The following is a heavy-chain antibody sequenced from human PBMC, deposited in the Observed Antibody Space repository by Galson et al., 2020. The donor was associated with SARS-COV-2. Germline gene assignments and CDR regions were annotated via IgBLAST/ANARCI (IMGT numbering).Heavy chain of an antibody. V-gene: IGHV4-61*01. CDR1: GGSVSSGSSY. J-gene: IGHJ6*03. CDR2: IYYSGST. D-gene: IGHD2-2*01. CDR3: ARVGLGYCSSTSCYSDYYYMDV. Sequence: SETLSLTCTVSGGSVSSGSSYWSWIRQPPGKGLEWIGYIYYSGSTNYNPSLKSRVTISVDTSKNQFSLKLSSVTAADTAVYYCARVGLGYCSSTSCYSDYYYMDVWGKGTTVTVSS.